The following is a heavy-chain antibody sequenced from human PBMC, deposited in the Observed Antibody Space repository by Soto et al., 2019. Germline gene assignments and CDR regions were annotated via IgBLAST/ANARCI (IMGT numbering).Heavy chain of an antibody. CDR1: GYPVTAYY. J-gene: IGHJ3*02. Sequence: QLHLVQSGAVVKKPGASVTVSCSASGYPVTAYYMHWVRQAPGRGLEWMGGINPATGAAKYTQTFQGRGTMTRYTPPSTVFMELSGLTSEDTAVFYWARGGGVGVAGSAAFDMWGQGTLVTVSS. CDR3: ARGGGVGVAGSAAFDM. V-gene: IGHV1-2*02. D-gene: IGHD3-3*01. CDR2: INPATGAA.